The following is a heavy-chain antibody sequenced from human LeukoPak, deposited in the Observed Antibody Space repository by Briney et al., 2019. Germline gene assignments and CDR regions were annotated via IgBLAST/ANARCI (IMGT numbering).Heavy chain of an antibody. D-gene: IGHD3-22*01. J-gene: IGHJ3*02. V-gene: IGHV4-4*07. Sequence: PSETLSLTCTVSGASITYYYWNWIRQPAGKGLEWIGRIYTSGITNYNPSLKSRVTISVDTSKNQFSLKLSSVTAADTAVYYCARGFAYYYDSSGYSDAFDIWGQGTMVTVSS. CDR1: GASITYYY. CDR3: ARGFAYYYDSSGYSDAFDI. CDR2: IYTSGIT.